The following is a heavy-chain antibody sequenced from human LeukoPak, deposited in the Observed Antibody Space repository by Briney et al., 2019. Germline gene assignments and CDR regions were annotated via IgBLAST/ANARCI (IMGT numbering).Heavy chain of an antibody. V-gene: IGHV3-7*04. CDR2: IKQDETEK. CDR1: GLNFRSFW. D-gene: IGHD2-15*01. CDR3: ARGFYFSMTELYYLDL. Sequence: GGSLRLSCAVSGLNFRSFWMSWVRQAPGKGLEWVANIKQDETEKFYVDSVKGRFTISRDNAKNSLYLQMSSLRVVDSAVYYCARGFYFSMTELYYLDLWGRGTLVTVSS. J-gene: IGHJ2*01.